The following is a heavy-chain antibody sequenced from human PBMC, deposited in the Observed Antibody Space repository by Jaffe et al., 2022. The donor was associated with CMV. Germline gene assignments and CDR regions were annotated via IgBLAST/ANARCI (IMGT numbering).Heavy chain of an antibody. J-gene: IGHJ4*02. Sequence: EVQLVESGGGLVQPGGSLRLSCAASGFTFSSYDMHWVRQATGKGLEWVSAIGTAGDTYYPGSVKGRFTISRENAKNSLYLQMNSLRAGDTAVYYCARGRARSTSGYDFFFDYWGQGTLVTVSS. CDR2: IGTAGDT. CDR3: ARGRARSTSGYDFFFDY. V-gene: IGHV3-13*01. CDR1: GFTFSSYD. D-gene: IGHD5-12*01.